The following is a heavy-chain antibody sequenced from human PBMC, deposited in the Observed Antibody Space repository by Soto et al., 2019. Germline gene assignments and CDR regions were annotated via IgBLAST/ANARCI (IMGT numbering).Heavy chain of an antibody. V-gene: IGHV3-23*01. CDR3: AKDLFRTGASGY. Sequence: GASLRLSCAASGFTFSSYSMSRVRQAPGKGLEWVSAISGSGGSTYYADSVKGRFTISRDNSKNTLYLQMNSLRAEDTAVYYCAKDLFRTGASGYWGQGTLVTVSS. J-gene: IGHJ4*02. D-gene: IGHD1-1*01. CDR1: GFTFSSYS. CDR2: ISGSGGST.